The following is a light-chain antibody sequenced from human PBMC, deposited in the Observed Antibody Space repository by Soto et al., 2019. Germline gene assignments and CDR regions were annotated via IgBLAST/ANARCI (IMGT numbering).Light chain of an antibody. V-gene: IGLV1-40*01. J-gene: IGLJ3*02. CDR1: SSNLGAGHH. Sequence: QSVLTQPPSVSGAPGQGVAISCTGTSSNLGAGHHVHWYQQLPGTVPKLLIYSDTHRPSGVPDRFSASKSGTSAVLAITGLEAEDAADYFCQSYDNSLNGVVFGAGTQLTVL. CDR3: QSYDNSLNGVV. CDR2: SDT.